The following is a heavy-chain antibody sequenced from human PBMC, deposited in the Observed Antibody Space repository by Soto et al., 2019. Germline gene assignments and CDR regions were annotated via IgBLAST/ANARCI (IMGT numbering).Heavy chain of an antibody. Sequence: QPQLQESGPGLVKPSETLSLTCTVSGGSVSSCCNYWGWVRQPPGKGLEWIGSIHNSGSTSYNPSRRSRVTISVDTPKNQSTLTLTSVTAADPAVYYCARGLSSPSATGIWGQGILVTVSS. D-gene: IGHD6-6*01. V-gene: IGHV4-39*01. CDR3: ARGLSSPSATGI. J-gene: IGHJ4*02. CDR1: GGSVSSCCNY. CDR2: IHNSGST.